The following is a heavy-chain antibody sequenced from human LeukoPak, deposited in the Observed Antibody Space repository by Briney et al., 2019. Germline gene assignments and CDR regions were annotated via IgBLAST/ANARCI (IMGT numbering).Heavy chain of an antibody. CDR1: GDSISSTSYY. V-gene: IGHV4-39*01. CDR3: ARGLYMYSSNWAYVDY. J-gene: IGHJ4*02. CDR2: VYYSGTT. Sequence: SETLSLTCTVSGDSISSTSYYWGWIRQPPGKGLEWIGSVYYSGTTYSNPSLKSRVTMSVDTSKNQFSLKLSSVTAADTAVYYCARGLYMYSSNWAYVDYWGQGTLVSVSS. D-gene: IGHD6-13*01.